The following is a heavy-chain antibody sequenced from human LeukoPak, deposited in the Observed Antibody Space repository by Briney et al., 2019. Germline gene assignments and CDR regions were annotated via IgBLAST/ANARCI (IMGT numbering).Heavy chain of an antibody. V-gene: IGHV4-59*07. CDR1: GGSMRGYY. CDR2: IYNTGDV. Sequence: SDTLSLTCTVSGGSMRGYYWRWIRQPPGERLEWIGHIYNTGDVNYSPSLRSRVSISIDSSKNQVSLQLSSVTAADTAVYYCARMTAGGLHWGYLDYWGQGTLVAVSS. D-gene: IGHD7-27*01. J-gene: IGHJ4*02. CDR3: ARMTAGGLHWGYLDY.